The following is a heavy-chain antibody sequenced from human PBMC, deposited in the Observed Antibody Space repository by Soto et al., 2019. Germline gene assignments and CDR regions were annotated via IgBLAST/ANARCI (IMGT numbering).Heavy chain of an antibody. J-gene: IGHJ6*02. D-gene: IGHD2-2*01. Sequence: GESLKISCKGSGYSFTSYWISWVRQMPGKGLEWMGRIDPSDSYTNYSPSFQGHVTISADKSISTAYLQWSSLKASGTAMYYCARLVVVPAATPPYYYYYYGMDVWGQGTTVTVSS. CDR3: ARLVVVPAATPPYYYYYYGMDV. CDR1: GYSFTSYW. CDR2: IDPSDSYT. V-gene: IGHV5-10-1*01.